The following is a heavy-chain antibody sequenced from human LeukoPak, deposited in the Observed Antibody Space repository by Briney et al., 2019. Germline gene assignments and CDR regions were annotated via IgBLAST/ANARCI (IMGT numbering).Heavy chain of an antibody. CDR2: ISDSGDGT. CDR1: GFTFRTYA. V-gene: IGHV3-23*01. D-gene: IGHD3-3*01. J-gene: IGHJ5*02. CDR3: ARDLSYDFWSGYSDWFDP. Sequence: GGSLRLSCAASGFTFRTYAMSWVRQAPGKGLEWVSGISDSGDGTYYAESVKGRFTISRDNSKNTVFLQMNSLRADDTAVYYCARDLSYDFWSGYSDWFDPWGQGTLVTVSS.